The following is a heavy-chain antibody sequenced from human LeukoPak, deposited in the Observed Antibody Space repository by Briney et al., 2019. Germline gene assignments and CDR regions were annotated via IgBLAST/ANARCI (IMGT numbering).Heavy chain of an antibody. CDR1: DYSFSGYY. CDR3: ARAYYSGSFLVARGGAAGNY. V-gene: IGHV1-2*02. Sequence: ASVRVSCKASDYSFSGYYLHWVRQAPGQGLEWMGWINPNSGGTNYSQKFQGRVAMTRDTSINTAYMEMTRLRSDDTAMYYCARAYYSGSFLVARGGAAGNYWGQGTLVTVSS. D-gene: IGHD1-26*01. CDR2: INPNSGGT. J-gene: IGHJ4*02.